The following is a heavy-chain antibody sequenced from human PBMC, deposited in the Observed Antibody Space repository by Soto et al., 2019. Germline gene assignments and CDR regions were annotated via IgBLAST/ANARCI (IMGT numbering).Heavy chain of an antibody. J-gene: IGHJ6*02. CDR1: GGSFSGYY. V-gene: IGHV4-34*01. CDR3: ARVTGRYYYGMDV. Sequence: QVQLQQWGAGLLKPSETLSLTCAVYGGSFSGYYWSWIRQPPGKGLEWIGEINHSGSTNYNPSLNXRIXISVDTSNNQFSLKLSSVTAAATAVYYCARVTGRYYYGMDVWGQGTTVTVSS. CDR2: INHSGST.